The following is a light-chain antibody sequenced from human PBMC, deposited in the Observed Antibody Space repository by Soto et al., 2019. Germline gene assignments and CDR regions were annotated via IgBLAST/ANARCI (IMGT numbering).Light chain of an antibody. V-gene: IGKV1-9*01. CDR3: QQANSFPLT. CDR1: QGISSY. CDR2: AAS. Sequence: DIQLTQSPSFLSASVGDRVTITCRASQGISSYLAWYQQKPGKAPKLLIYAASSLQSGVPSRFSGSGSGTDFTLTISSLQPEDFATYYCQQANSFPLTFGQVTRLE. J-gene: IGKJ5*01.